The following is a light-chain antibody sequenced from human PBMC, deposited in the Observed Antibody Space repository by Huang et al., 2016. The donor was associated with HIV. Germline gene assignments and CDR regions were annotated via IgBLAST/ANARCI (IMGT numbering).Light chain of an antibody. CDR2: DAS. CDR3: QQRSNWPYT. J-gene: IGKJ2*01. V-gene: IGKV3-11*01. Sequence: EIVLTQSPATLSLSPGERPTFSCRASQSVSSYLAWYQQKFGQAPTLLIYDASNRATGIPARFSGSRSGTDFTLTISSLEPEDFAVYYCQQRSNWPYTFGQGTKLEIK. CDR1: QSVSSY.